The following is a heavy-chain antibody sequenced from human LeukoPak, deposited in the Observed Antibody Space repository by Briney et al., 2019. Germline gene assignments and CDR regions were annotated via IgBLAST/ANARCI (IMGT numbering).Heavy chain of an antibody. CDR3: AKEVRESAWFYFDY. CDR1: GFTFKTYA. Sequence: GGSLRLSCAASGFTFKTYAMSWVRQAPGKGLEWVSGIRSSGDSTYYADSVKGRFTISRDNSRNTLYPQMNSLSAEDTAVYYCAKEVRESAWFYFDYWGQGTLATVSS. D-gene: IGHD3-10*01. CDR2: IRSSGDST. V-gene: IGHV3-23*01. J-gene: IGHJ4*02.